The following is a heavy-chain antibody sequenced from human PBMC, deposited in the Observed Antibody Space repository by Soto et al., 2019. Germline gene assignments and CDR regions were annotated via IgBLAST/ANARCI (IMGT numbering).Heavy chain of an antibody. D-gene: IGHD6-6*01. CDR1: GYTFTSYG. CDR2: ISAYNGNT. Sequence: GASVKVSCKASGYTFTSYGISWVRQAPGQGLEWMGWISAYNGNTNYAQKLQGRVTMTTDTSTSTAYMELRSLRSDDTAVYYCARDLYSSSSAYYYYGMDVWGQGTTVTVSS. CDR3: ARDLYSSSSAYYYYGMDV. V-gene: IGHV1-18*01. J-gene: IGHJ6*02.